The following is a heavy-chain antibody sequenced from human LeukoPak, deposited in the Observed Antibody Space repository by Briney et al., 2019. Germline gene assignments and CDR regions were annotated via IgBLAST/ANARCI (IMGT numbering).Heavy chain of an antibody. Sequence: PGGSLRLSCAASGFTFGIYWMTWVRQAPGKGLEWVANINQDGSEKYYVDSVKGRFTISRDNAKNSLYLQMNSLRAEDTALYFCASIYCSSKTCYAHYWGQGTLVTVSS. CDR2: INQDGSEK. J-gene: IGHJ4*02. CDR3: ASIYCSSKTCYAHY. CDR1: GFTFGIYW. V-gene: IGHV3-7*02. D-gene: IGHD2-2*01.